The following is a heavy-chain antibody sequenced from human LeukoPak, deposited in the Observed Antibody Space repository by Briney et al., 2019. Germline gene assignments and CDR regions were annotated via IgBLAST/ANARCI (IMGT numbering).Heavy chain of an antibody. CDR1: GFTFRSYS. V-gene: IGHV3-21*01. Sequence: PGGSLRLSCAASGFTFRSYSMNWVRQAPGKGLGWVSSISSSSSYIYYADSVKGRFTISRDNAKNSLYLQMNSLRAEDTAVYYCARGGAYGDYYYMDVWGKGTTVTVSS. D-gene: IGHD4-17*01. CDR2: ISSSSSYI. J-gene: IGHJ6*03. CDR3: ARGGAYGDYYYMDV.